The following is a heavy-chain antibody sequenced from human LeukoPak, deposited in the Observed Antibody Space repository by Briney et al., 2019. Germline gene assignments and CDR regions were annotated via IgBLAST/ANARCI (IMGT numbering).Heavy chain of an antibody. CDR3: ARDDYGDYYGSGSYSGPFDY. CDR1: GFTFSSLW. Sequence: PGGSLHLSCAASGFTFSSLWIGWVRQAPGKGLEWVANIKQDGSEKYYVDSVKGRFTISRDNAKNSLYLQMNSLRAEDTAVYYCARDDYGDYYGSGSYSGPFDYWGQGTLVTVSS. D-gene: IGHD3-10*01. J-gene: IGHJ4*02. V-gene: IGHV3-7*01. CDR2: IKQDGSEK.